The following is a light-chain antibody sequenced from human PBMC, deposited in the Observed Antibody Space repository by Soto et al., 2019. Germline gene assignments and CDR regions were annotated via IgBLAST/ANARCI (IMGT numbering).Light chain of an antibody. V-gene: IGKV3-15*01. CDR2: GAS. J-gene: IGKJ4*01. CDR3: QQYNTWPLT. Sequence: EIVMTQSPATLSVSPGGGATLSCRASQSVSSSLAWYQQKPGQAPRLLIYGASTRATGIPARFSGGGSGTEFTLTISSLQSEDCAVYYCQQYNTWPLTFGGGTKVEIK. CDR1: QSVSSS.